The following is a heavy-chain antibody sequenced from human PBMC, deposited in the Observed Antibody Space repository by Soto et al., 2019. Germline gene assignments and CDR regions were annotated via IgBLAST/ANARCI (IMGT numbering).Heavy chain of an antibody. CDR1: GFSLSTDGMC. Sequence: SGPTLVNPTQTLTLTCIFSGFSLSTDGMCVSWIRQPPGKALEWLARIDWDNHKYYSASLKTRLTITKDTSKNQVVLTMTNMDPVDTATYYCARAVRQRDGYNYFDYWGQGALVTVSS. CDR2: IDWDNHK. D-gene: IGHD5-12*01. V-gene: IGHV2-70*11. CDR3: ARAVRQRDGYNYFDY. J-gene: IGHJ4*02.